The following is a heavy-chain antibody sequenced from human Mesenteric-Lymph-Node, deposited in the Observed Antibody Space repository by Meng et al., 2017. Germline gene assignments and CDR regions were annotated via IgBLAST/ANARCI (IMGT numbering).Heavy chain of an antibody. Sequence: ASVKVSCKASGYTFTGYYMHWVRQAPGQGLEWMGWINPNSGGTNYAQKFQGRVTMTRDTSISTAYMELSRLRSDGTAVYYCARVQSRIAAAAIDYWGQGTLVTVSS. CDR3: ARVQSRIAAAAIDY. J-gene: IGHJ4*02. D-gene: IGHD6-13*01. CDR2: INPNSGGT. V-gene: IGHV1-2*02. CDR1: GYTFTGYY.